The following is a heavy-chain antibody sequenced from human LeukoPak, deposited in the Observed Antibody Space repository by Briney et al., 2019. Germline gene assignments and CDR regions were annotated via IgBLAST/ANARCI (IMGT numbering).Heavy chain of an antibody. CDR3: ARERYYGSGSYYTRPGPIDV. J-gene: IGHJ6*04. D-gene: IGHD3-10*01. V-gene: IGHV4-39*07. CDR2: IYYSGST. Sequence: PSETLSLTCTVSGGSISSSSYYWGWIRQPPGKGLEWIGSIYYSGSTYYNPSLKSRVTISVDTSKNQFSLKLSSVTAADTAVYYCARERYYGSGSYYTRPGPIDVWGKGTTVTISS. CDR1: GGSISSSSYY.